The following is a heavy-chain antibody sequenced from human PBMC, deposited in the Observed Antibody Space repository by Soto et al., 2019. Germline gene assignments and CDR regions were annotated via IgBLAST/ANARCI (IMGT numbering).Heavy chain of an antibody. Sequence: HLLESGGGLVQPGGSLRLSCAASEFTFNNYAMTWVRHTPGKGLEWVAGISGPGGRTYYADSVKGRFTISRDNSKNTLFLQMNGLRGEDTAVYYCAKVESYDFWGGYDYYDYSHYGMDVWGQGTTVTVSS. J-gene: IGHJ6*02. CDR3: AKVESYDFWGGYDYYDYSHYGMDV. CDR2: ISGPGGRT. V-gene: IGHV3-23*01. CDR1: EFTFNNYA. D-gene: IGHD3-3*01.